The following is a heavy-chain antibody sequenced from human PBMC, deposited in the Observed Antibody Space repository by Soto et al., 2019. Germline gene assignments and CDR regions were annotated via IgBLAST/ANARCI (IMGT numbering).Heavy chain of an antibody. J-gene: IGHJ5*02. CDR1: GFSLSTSGVG. CDR2: IYWNDDK. Sequence: SGPTLVNPTQTLTLTCTFSGFSLSTSGVGVGWIRQPPGKALEWLALIYWNDDKRYSPSLKSRLTITKDTSKNQVVLTMTNMDPVDTATYYCAHSLIAVAGKVYNWFDPWGQGTLVTVSS. CDR3: AHSLIAVAGKVYNWFDP. D-gene: IGHD6-19*01. V-gene: IGHV2-5*01.